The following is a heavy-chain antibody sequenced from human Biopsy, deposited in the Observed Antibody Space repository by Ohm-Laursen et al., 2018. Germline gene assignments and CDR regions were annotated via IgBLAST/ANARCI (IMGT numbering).Heavy chain of an antibody. CDR3: VRGVDSNDPYHYSALDF. V-gene: IGHV4-34*01. CDR1: GESFNGYY. D-gene: IGHD2-21*01. J-gene: IGHJ6*02. Sequence: TLSLTWAVYGESFNGYYWSWIRQTPGKGLEWIGEINHSGRTNYNPSLKSRVTISVDTSKNQFSLKVRSVTAADTAVYYCVRGVDSNDPYHYSALDFGGQGTRVTVSS. CDR2: INHSGRT.